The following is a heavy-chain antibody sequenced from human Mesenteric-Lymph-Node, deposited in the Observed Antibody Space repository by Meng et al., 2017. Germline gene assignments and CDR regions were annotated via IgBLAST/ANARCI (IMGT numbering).Heavy chain of an antibody. D-gene: IGHD3-22*01. J-gene: IGHJ3*02. Sequence: SVKVSCKASGYTFSSYEISWVRQAPGQGLEWMGGIIPIFGTANYAQKFQGRVTITTDESTSTAYMELSSLRSEDTAVYYCAEGVLNYDSSGYSADAFDIWGQGTMVTVSS. CDR2: IIPIFGTA. CDR1: GYTFSSYE. CDR3: AEGVLNYDSSGYSADAFDI. V-gene: IGHV1-69*05.